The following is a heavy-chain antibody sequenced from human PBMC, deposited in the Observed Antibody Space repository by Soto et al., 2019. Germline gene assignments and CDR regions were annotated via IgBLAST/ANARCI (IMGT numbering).Heavy chain of an antibody. Sequence: GGSLRLSCAASGFTFSSCAMSWVRQAPGMGLEWVSAIGGSSSNTYYADSMKGRFTISRDNAKNSLYLQMNSLRAEDTAVYYCARDLGNCGYDLGKGFKYYYYGMDVWGQGTTVTVSS. CDR1: GFTFSSCA. J-gene: IGHJ6*02. V-gene: IGHV3-21*01. D-gene: IGHD5-12*01. CDR3: ARDLGNCGYDLGKGFKYYYYGMDV. CDR2: IGGSSSNT.